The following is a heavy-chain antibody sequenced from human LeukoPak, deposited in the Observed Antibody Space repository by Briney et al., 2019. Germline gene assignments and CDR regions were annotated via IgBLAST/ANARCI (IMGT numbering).Heavy chain of an antibody. V-gene: IGHV2-5*02. D-gene: IGHD3-22*01. CDR3: AHIYDTSGYYYGGFDS. Sequence: SGPTLVNPTQTLTLTCTFSGFSLSTRGVGVSWIRQPPGQALEWLALIYWDDDKRYSSSLKTRLTITKDTSKNQVVLTMTNMDPVDTATYYCAHIYDTSGYYYGGFDSWGQGALVTVSS. J-gene: IGHJ4*02. CDR1: GFSLSTRGVG. CDR2: IYWDDDK.